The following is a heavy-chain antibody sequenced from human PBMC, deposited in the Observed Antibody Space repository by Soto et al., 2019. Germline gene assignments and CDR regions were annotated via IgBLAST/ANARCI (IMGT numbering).Heavy chain of an antibody. CDR2: MSGSGSTI. CDR1: GFTFSGSA. V-gene: IGHV3-48*03. J-gene: IGHJ4*02. CDR3: AREIEGGLCGGDCPMDY. Sequence: PGGSLRLSCAASGFTFSGSAMHWVRQASGKRLEWLSYMSGSGSTIDYADFVKGRFTISRDNAKNSLYLQMDSLRAEDTAIYYCAREIEGGLCGGDCPMDYWGQGALVTVSS. D-gene: IGHD2-21*01.